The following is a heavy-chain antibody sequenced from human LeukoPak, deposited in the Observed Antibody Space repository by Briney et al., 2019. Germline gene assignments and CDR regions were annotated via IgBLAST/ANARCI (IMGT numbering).Heavy chain of an antibody. V-gene: IGHV1-69*13. CDR3: ARGPDRVDCSGYYTGGAGFDY. Sequence: SVKVSCKASGGTFSSYAISWVRQAPGQGLEWMGGIIPIFGTANYAQKFQGRVTITADESTSTAYMELSSLRSEDTAVYYCARGPDRVDCSGYYTGGAGFDYWGQGTLVTVSS. D-gene: IGHD3-3*01. CDR1: GGTFSSYA. CDR2: IIPIFGTA. J-gene: IGHJ4*02.